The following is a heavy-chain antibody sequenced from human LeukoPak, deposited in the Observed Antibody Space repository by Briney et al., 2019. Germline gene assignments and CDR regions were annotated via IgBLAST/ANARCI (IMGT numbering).Heavy chain of an antibody. V-gene: IGHV1-69*13. CDR3: AGDLGYSYGYGY. D-gene: IGHD5-18*01. CDR1: GGTFSSYA. CDR2: IIPIFGTA. J-gene: IGHJ4*02. Sequence: SVKVSCKASGGTFSSYAISWVRQAPGQGLEWMGGIIPIFGTANYAQKFQGRVTITADESTSTAYMELSSLRSEDTAVNYCAGDLGYSYGYGYWGQGTLVTVSS.